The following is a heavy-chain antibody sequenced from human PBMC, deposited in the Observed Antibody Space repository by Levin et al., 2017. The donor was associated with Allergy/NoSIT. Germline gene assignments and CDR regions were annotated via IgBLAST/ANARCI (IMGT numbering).Heavy chain of an antibody. D-gene: IGHD3-3*01. J-gene: IGHJ6*02. CDR2: INHSGST. CDR1: GGSFSGYY. CDR3: ARGRARGYDFWSGYYIQAKAQYYYYGMDV. V-gene: IGHV4-34*01. Sequence: SETLSLTCAVYGGSFSGYYWSWIRQPPGKGLEWIGEINHSGSTNYNPSLKSRVTISVDTSKNRFSLKLSSVTAADTAVYYCARGRARGYDFWSGYYIQAKAQYYYYGMDVWGQGTTVTVSS.